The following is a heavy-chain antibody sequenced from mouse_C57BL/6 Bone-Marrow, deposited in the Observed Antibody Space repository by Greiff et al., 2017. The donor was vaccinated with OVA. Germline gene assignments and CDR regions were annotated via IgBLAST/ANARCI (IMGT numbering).Heavy chain of an antibody. D-gene: IGHD1-1*01. V-gene: IGHV1-76*01. CDR2: IYPGSGNT. CDR1: GYTFTDYY. J-gene: IGHJ2*01. CDR3: ARGHYGSSYFDY. Sequence: LVESGAELVRPGASVKLSCKASGYTFTDYYINWVKQRPGQGLEWIARIYPGSGNTYYNEKFKGKATLTAEKSSSTAYMQLSSLTSEDSAVYFCARGHYGSSYFDYWGQGTTLTVSS.